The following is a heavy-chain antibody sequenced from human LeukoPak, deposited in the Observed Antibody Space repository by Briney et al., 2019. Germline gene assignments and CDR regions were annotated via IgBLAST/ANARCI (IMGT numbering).Heavy chain of an antibody. D-gene: IGHD1-26*01. CDR3: ARAWDDYVDY. J-gene: IGHJ4*02. Sequence: GGSLRLSCAASGFTFSRYRMNWVRQAPGKGLDCISHISSSSTTIYYADSVKGRFTISRDNAKNSLYLQMNSLRDEDTAVYYCARAWDDYVDYWGQGTLVTVSS. CDR1: GFTFSRYR. CDR2: ISSSSTTI. V-gene: IGHV3-48*02.